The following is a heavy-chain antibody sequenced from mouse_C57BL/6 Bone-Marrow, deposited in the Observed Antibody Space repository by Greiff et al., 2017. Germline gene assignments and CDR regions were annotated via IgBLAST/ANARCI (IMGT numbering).Heavy chain of an antibody. V-gene: IGHV1-82*01. Sequence: VQLQQSGPELVKPGASVKISCKASGYAFSSSWMNWVKQRPGKGLERIGRIYPGDGDTNYNGKFKGKATLTADKSASTAYMQLSSLTSEDSAVYFCARRGSTMVSAYYFDYWGQGTTLTVSS. CDR2: IYPGDGDT. CDR3: ARRGSTMVSAYYFDY. CDR1: GYAFSSSW. D-gene: IGHD2-2*01. J-gene: IGHJ2*01.